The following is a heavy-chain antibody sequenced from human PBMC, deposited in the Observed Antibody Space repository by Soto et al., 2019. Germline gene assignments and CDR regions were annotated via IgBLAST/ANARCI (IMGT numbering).Heavy chain of an antibody. D-gene: IGHD1-1*01. Sequence: GGSLRLSCAASGFTFSSYEMNWVRQAPGKGLEWVSYISSSGSTIYYADSVKGRFTISRDNAKNSLYLQMNSLRAEDTAVYYCARESGLLEVDYWDQGTLVTVSS. CDR2: ISSSGSTI. CDR1: GFTFSSYE. J-gene: IGHJ4*02. CDR3: ARESGLLEVDY. V-gene: IGHV3-48*03.